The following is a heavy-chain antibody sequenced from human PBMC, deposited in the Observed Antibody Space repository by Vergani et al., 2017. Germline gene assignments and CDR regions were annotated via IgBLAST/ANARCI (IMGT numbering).Heavy chain of an antibody. Sequence: QVQLQESGPGLVKPSETLSLTCTVSGYSISSGYYWGWIRQPPGKGLEWIGSIYHSGSTYYNPSLKSRVTISVDTSKNQFSLKLSSVTAADTAVYYCARGSNMLTGPYYYYGMDVWGQGTTVTVSS. CDR2: IYHSGST. CDR3: ARGSNMLTGPYYYYGMDV. J-gene: IGHJ6*02. D-gene: IGHD3-9*01. CDR1: GYSISSGYY. V-gene: IGHV4-38-2*02.